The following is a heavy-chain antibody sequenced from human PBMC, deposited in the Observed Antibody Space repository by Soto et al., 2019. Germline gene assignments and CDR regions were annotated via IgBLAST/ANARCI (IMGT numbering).Heavy chain of an antibody. CDR3: ARDKLGGSGWQHGHYYYYGMDV. V-gene: IGHV1-18*04. Sequence: ASVKVSCKASGYTFTSYGISWVRQAPGQGLEWMGWISAYNGNTNYAQKLRGRVTMTTDTSTSTAYMELRSLRSDDTAVYYCARDKLGGSGWQHGHYYYYGMDVWGQGTTVTVS. J-gene: IGHJ6*02. D-gene: IGHD6-19*01. CDR2: ISAYNGNT. CDR1: GYTFTSYG.